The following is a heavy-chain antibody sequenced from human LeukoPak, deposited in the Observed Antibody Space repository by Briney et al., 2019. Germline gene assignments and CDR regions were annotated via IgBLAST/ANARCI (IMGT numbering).Heavy chain of an antibody. D-gene: IGHD3-22*01. V-gene: IGHV1-8*01. J-gene: IGHJ4*02. CDR1: GYTFTNYN. CDR3: ARDPRWDYYDSSGPNRY. CDR2: MNPNSGNT. Sequence: ASVTVSCKASGYTFTNYNIDWVRQATGQGPEWMGWMNPNSGNTGYAQEFQGRVTMTRDTSISTAYMELSSLRSEDTAVYYCARDPRWDYYDSSGPNRYWGQGTLVTVSS.